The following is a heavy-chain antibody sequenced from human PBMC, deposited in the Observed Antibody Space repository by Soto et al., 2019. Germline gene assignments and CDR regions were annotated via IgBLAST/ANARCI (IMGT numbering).Heavy chain of an antibody. CDR2: ISYDGSNK. CDR1: GFTFSSYG. J-gene: IGHJ6*02. D-gene: IGHD5-18*01. Sequence: QVQLVESGGGVVQPGRSLRLSCAASGFTFSSYGMHWVRQAPGKGLEWVAVISYDGSNKYYADSVKGRFTISRDNSKNTLYLQMNSLRAEDTAVYYCAKEGLDQQLWIYYYYYGMDVWGQGTTVTVSS. V-gene: IGHV3-30*18. CDR3: AKEGLDQQLWIYYYYYGMDV.